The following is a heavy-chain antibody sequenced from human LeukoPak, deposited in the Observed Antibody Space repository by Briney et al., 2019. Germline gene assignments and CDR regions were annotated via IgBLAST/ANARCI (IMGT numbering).Heavy chain of an antibody. CDR3: ARGRPSHYFDY. Sequence: GGSLRLSCAASGFTFSSIAMHWVRQAPGEGLEWVTLISYDSSNKQYADSVKGRFTISRDNSKNTLFLQMNSLRPEDTAVYYCARGRPSHYFDYWGQGTLVTVSS. V-gene: IGHV3-30-3*01. J-gene: IGHJ4*02. CDR1: GFTFSSIA. CDR2: ISYDSSNK.